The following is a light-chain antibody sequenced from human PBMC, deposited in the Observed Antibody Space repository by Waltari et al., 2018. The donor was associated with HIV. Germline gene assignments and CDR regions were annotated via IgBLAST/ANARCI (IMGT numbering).Light chain of an antibody. CDR2: DVS. CDR1: SSDVGGYNY. J-gene: IGLJ3*02. CDR3: TSYTSSSTNWV. V-gene: IGLV2-14*03. Sequence: QSALTQPASVSGSPGQSITISCTGTSSDVGGYNYVSWYQQHPGTAPKLMIYDVSNRPSGVSNRFSGSKSGNTASLTSSGLQAEDEADYYCTSYTSSSTNWVFGGGTKLTVL.